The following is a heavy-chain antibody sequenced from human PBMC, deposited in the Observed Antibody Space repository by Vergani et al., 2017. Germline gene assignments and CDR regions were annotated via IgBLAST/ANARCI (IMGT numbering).Heavy chain of an antibody. CDR3: ARDRGLAGSAYYAFGY. Sequence: QVQLQESGPGLVKPSETLSLTCSVSGYSISRGYYWGWIRQPPGKGLEWIATVFHSGSAYYNPSLRRRVTISVETSKNQFSLRLTTLTAADTAVYYCARDRGLAGSAYYAFGYWGQGTLVSVSS. D-gene: IGHD6-13*01. J-gene: IGHJ4*02. CDR1: GYSISRGYY. V-gene: IGHV4-38-2*02. CDR2: VFHSGSA.